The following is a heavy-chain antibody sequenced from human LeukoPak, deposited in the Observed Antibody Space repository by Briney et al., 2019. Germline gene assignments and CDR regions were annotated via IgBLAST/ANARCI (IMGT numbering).Heavy chain of an antibody. CDR1: GFTFSNYA. V-gene: IGHV3-23*01. D-gene: IGHD6-19*01. CDR2: ISGAGTNT. CDR3: AKVHSSGWYFFDY. J-gene: IGHJ4*02. Sequence: GGSLRLSCAASGFTFSNYAMAWVRQAPGKGLEWVSGISGAGTNTYYPDSVKGRFAISRDNSKNTLYLEMNSLRAEDTAVYYCAKVHSSGWYFFDYWGQGTLVTVSS.